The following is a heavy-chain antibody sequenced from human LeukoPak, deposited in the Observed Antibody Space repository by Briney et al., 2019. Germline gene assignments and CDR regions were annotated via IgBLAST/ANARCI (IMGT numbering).Heavy chain of an antibody. CDR2: INYGGDT. CDR1: GGSFSGYD. J-gene: IGHJ6*03. D-gene: IGHD1-1*01. CDR3: ARGLGWKVTPMGLFYMDV. Sequence: PSETLSLTCGVDGGSFSGYDWSWVRQPPGKGLEWIAEINYGGDTNYNPSLKSRVTISVDTSKNQFSLKVRSVTAADTAVYFCARGLGWKVTPMGLFYMDVWGEGATVTVFS. V-gene: IGHV4-34*01.